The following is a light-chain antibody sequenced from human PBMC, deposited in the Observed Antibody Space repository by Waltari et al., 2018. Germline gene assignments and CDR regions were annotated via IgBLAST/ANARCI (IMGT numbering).Light chain of an antibody. V-gene: IGKV3-20*01. J-gene: IGKJ1*01. CDR3: QMYVRLPVT. Sequence: EIVLTQSPGSLSLSPGESATLSCRAPQRVGRSLAWYQQKPGQAPRLLIYDASKRATGIPERFSGGGSGTDFSLTISRLEPEDFAVYYCQMYVRLPVTFGQGTKVEIK. CDR1: QRVGRS. CDR2: DAS.